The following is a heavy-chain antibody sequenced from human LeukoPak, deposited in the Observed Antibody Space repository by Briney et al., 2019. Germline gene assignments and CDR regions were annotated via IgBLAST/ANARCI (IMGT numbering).Heavy chain of an antibody. Sequence: GGSLRLSCAASGFTFSSYGMHWVRQAPGKGLEWVAFIRYDGSNKYYADSVKGRFTISRDNSKNTVFLQMNSLRADDTAVYYCARDLTGFNYGPFDYWGQGTLVTVSS. D-gene: IGHD3-9*01. CDR3: ARDLTGFNYGPFDY. J-gene: IGHJ4*02. CDR1: GFTFSSYG. V-gene: IGHV3-30*02. CDR2: IRYDGSNK.